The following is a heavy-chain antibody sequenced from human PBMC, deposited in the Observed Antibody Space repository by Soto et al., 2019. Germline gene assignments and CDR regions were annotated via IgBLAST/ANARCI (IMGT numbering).Heavy chain of an antibody. CDR1: GGSISSGGYY. J-gene: IGHJ4*02. CDR2: IYYSGST. CDR3: ARVMTTVTRFDY. Sequence: PSETLSLTCTVSGGSISSGGYYWSWIRQHPGKGLEWIGYIYYSGSTYYNPSLKSRATISVDTSKNQFSLKLSSVTAADTAVYYCARVMTTVTRFDYWGQGTLVTVSS. V-gene: IGHV4-31*03. D-gene: IGHD4-17*01.